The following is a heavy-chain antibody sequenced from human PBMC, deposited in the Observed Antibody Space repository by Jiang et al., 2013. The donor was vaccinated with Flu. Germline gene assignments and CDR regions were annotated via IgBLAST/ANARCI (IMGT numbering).Heavy chain of an antibody. J-gene: IGHJ3*02. CDR1: GYSFTSDW. CDR3: ARQGGYCSGGSCYSGGFDI. V-gene: IGHV5-51*01. CDR2: IYPGDSDT. Sequence: GAEVKKPGESLKISCKGSGYSFTSDWIGWVRQMPGKALEWMGIIYPGDSDTRYRPSIQGQVTISADKSISTAYLQWSSLKASDTAMYYCARQGGYCSGGSCYSGGFDIWGQGTMVTVSS. D-gene: IGHD2-15*01.